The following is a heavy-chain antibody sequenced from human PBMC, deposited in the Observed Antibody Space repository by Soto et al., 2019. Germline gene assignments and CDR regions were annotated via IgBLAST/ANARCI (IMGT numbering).Heavy chain of an antibody. D-gene: IGHD1-7*01. CDR2: IYWDDDE. V-gene: IGHV2-5*02. Sequence: SGPTLVNPTQTLTLTCTFSGFSLTTRGVGVGWIRRPPGKALEWVALIYWDDDERHSPSLKSRLTITKDTSKNQVVLTMTNMAPVDTATYYCARLIGTTDYWGQGTLVTVSS. CDR3: ARLIGTTDY. J-gene: IGHJ4*02. CDR1: GFSLTTRGVG.